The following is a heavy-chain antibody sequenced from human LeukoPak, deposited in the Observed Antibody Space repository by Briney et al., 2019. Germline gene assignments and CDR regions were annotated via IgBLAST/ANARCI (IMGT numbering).Heavy chain of an antibody. J-gene: IGHJ4*02. CDR2: ISYDGSNK. V-gene: IGHV3-30-3*01. CDR1: GFTFSSYA. D-gene: IGHD3-10*01. CDR3: ASDYEGIVWFGKLSY. Sequence: GGSLRLFCAASGFTFSSYAMHWVRQAPGKGLEWVAVISYDGSNKYYADSVKGRFTISRDNSKNTLYLQMNSLRDEDTAVYYCASDYEGIVWFGKLSYWGQGALVTVSS.